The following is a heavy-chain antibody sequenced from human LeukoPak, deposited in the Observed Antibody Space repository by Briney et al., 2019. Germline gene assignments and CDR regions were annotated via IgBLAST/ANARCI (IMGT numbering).Heavy chain of an antibody. Sequence: TGGSLRLSCAASGFTFSSYGMHWVRQAPGKGLEWVAVIWYDGSNKYYADSVKGRFTISRDNSKNTLYLQMNSLRAEDTAVYYCARGLDDSSGYLRYYYFDYWGQGTLVTVSS. D-gene: IGHD3-22*01. J-gene: IGHJ4*02. CDR2: IWYDGSNK. CDR3: ARGLDDSSGYLRYYYFDY. V-gene: IGHV3-33*01. CDR1: GFTFSSYG.